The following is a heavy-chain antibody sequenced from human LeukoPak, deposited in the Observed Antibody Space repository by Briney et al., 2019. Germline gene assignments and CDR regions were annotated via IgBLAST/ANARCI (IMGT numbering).Heavy chain of an antibody. CDR3: ARVDRDRRFGELPNGWFDP. J-gene: IGHJ5*02. CDR1: GFSFSSYA. V-gene: IGHV3-23*01. D-gene: IGHD3-10*01. Sequence: PGGSLRLSCEASGFSFSSYAMSWVRQAPGKGLDWVSAISGNGGTKQYADSVKGRFIISRDNSKNTLYLQMNSLRAEDTAVYYCARVDRDRRFGELPNGWFDPWGQGTLVTVSS. CDR2: ISGNGGTK.